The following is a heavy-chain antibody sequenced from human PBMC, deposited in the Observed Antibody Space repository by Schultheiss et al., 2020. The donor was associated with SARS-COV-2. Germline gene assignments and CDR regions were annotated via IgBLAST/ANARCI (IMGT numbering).Heavy chain of an antibody. CDR3: ARDRDDAFDI. CDR1: GFTFSSYD. D-gene: IGHD5-24*01. CDR2: IGATGSI. Sequence: GGSLRLSCAASGFTFSSYDMHWVRQATGKGLEWVSAIGATGSIYYHASVKGRFTISRDNSKNTLYLQMNSLRAEDTAVYYCARDRDDAFDIWGQGTMVTVSS. J-gene: IGHJ3*02. V-gene: IGHV3-13*01.